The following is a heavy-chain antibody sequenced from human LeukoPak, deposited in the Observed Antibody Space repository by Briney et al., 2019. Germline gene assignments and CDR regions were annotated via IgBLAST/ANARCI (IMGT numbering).Heavy chain of an antibody. Sequence: GASVKVSCKASGYTFTSYYMHWVRQAPGQGLEWMGIINPSGGSTSYAQKFQGRVTMTRDTSTSTVYMELSSLRSEDTAVYYCARILGRSSYYYCYMDVWGKGTTVTVSS. CDR2: INPSGGST. CDR3: ARILGRSSYYYCYMDV. D-gene: IGHD3-16*01. J-gene: IGHJ6*03. V-gene: IGHV1-46*01. CDR1: GYTFTSYY.